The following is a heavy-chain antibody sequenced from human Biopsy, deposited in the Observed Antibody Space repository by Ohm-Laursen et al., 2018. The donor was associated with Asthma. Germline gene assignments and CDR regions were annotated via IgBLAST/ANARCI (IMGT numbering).Heavy chain of an antibody. CDR2: IMAVFGTA. D-gene: IGHD6-19*01. CDR1: RGTFSSYA. CDR3: ARSQVGYSSGWSLLLKKFYYSGLDV. V-gene: IGHV1-69*13. J-gene: IGHJ6*02. Sequence: GASVKVSCKVPRGTFSSYAISWVRQAPGQGLEWMGGIMAVFGTANYAQKFQGRVTITADESTSTAYMELSSLRSEDTAVYYCARSQVGYSSGWSLLLKKFYYSGLDVWGQGITVTVSS.